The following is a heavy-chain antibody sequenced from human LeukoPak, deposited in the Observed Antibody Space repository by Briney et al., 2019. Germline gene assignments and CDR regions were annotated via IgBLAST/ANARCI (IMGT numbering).Heavy chain of an antibody. CDR2: IKQDGSEK. CDR3: ARESRATVTTSAFDI. J-gene: IGHJ3*02. Sequence: GGSLRLSCAASGFTFSSYWMSWVRQAPGKGLEWVANIKQDGSEKYYVDSVKGRFSTSRDNAKNSLYLQMNSLRAEDTAVYYCARESRATVTTSAFDIWGQGTMVTVSS. D-gene: IGHD4-17*01. CDR1: GFTFSSYW. V-gene: IGHV3-7*01.